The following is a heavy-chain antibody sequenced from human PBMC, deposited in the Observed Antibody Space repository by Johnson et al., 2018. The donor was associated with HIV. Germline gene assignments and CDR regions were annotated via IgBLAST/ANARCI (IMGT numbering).Heavy chain of an antibody. CDR3: ARSAAAWVGGMAFDI. CDR2: IYSGGST. V-gene: IGHV3-66*01. J-gene: IGHJ3*02. Sequence: VQLVESGGGLVQPGGSLRLSCAASGFTVSSNYMSWVRQAPGKGLEWVSVIYSGGSTYYADSVKGRFPISRDNSTNTLYLQMNSLRAEDTAVYYCARSAAAWVGGMAFDIWGQGTMVTVSS. D-gene: IGHD6-13*01. CDR1: GFTVSSNY.